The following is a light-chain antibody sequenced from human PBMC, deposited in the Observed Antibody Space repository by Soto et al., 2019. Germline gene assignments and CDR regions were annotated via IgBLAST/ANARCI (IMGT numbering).Light chain of an antibody. CDR3: QQHHSYWT. V-gene: IGKV1-5*01. Sequence: QSAQSGTSLSAAGGGRVTITCLASQNIRSRLAWFQQKPGKAPKLLIYDASSLESGVPQRFSGSGSGPEFTLTTSSLQPDDFSTYYCQQHHSYWTFGQGTKVDI. CDR2: DAS. CDR1: QNIRSR. J-gene: IGKJ1*01.